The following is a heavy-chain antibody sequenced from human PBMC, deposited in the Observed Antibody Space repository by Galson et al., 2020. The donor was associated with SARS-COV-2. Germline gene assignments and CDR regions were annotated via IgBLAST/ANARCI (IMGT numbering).Heavy chain of an antibody. CDR2: IYYSGGT. CDR1: GGSISSSSYY. V-gene: IGHV4-39*01. J-gene: IGHJ5*02. Sequence: SETLSLTCTVSGGSISSSSYYWGWIRQPPGKGLEWIGTIYYSGGTYYNPSLKSRVTISVDTSKNQFSLKLSSVTAADTAVYYCARLVTAAASGGNWFDPWGQGTLVTVSS. D-gene: IGHD2-2*01. CDR3: ARLVTAAASGGNWFDP.